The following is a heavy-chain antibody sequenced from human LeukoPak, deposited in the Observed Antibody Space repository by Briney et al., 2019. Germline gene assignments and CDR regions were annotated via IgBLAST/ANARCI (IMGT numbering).Heavy chain of an antibody. D-gene: IGHD4-17*01. Sequence: PSETLSLTCTVSGGTISSYYWSWIRQSAGKGLEWIGRIYTSGSTNYNPSLKSRVTMSVDTSKNQFSLKLSSVTAADTAVYYCARDRPYGDPAPDYWGQGTLVTVSS. CDR3: ARDRPYGDPAPDY. CDR1: GGTISSYY. CDR2: IYTSGST. J-gene: IGHJ4*02. V-gene: IGHV4-4*07.